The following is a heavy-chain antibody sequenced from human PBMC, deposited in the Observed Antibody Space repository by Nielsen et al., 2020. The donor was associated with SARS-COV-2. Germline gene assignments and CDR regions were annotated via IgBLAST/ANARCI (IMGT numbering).Heavy chain of an antibody. V-gene: IGHV1-69*13. CDR2: IIPIFGTA. CDR1: GGTFSSYA. CDR3: ARGGTTGTTFPESMDY. Sequence: SVKVSCKASGGTFSSYAISWVRQAPGQGLEWMGGIIPIFGTANYAQKFQGRVTITADESTSTAYMELSSLRSEDTAVYYCARGGTTGTTFPESMDYWGQGTLVTVSS. J-gene: IGHJ4*02. D-gene: IGHD1-1*01.